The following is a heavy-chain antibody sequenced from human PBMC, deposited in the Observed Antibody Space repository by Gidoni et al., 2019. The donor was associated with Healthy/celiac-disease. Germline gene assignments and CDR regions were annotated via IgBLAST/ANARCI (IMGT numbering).Heavy chain of an antibody. CDR3: ACHYYYSSVYYPYYFDY. CDR2: IYPGAADT. J-gene: IGHJ4*02. D-gene: IGHD3-22*01. V-gene: IGHV5-51*03. CDR1: GYSFTSYW. Sequence: EVQLVQSGAEVNKPGESLKNSCKGAGYSFTSYWIGWVRQMPGKGLELMGIIYPGAADTRYSPSFQVQVTISADKSISTAYLQCSSLKASYTALYYFACHYYYSSVYYPYYFDYWGQGTLVTVSS.